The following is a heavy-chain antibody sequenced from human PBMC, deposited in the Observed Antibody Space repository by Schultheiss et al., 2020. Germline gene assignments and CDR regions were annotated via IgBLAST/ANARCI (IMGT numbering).Heavy chain of an antibody. CDR2: ISSSSSYI. CDR1: GFTFSSYE. D-gene: IGHD5-24*01. J-gene: IGHJ4*02. CDR3: ASSSRDGYNGAFDY. Sequence: GGSLRLSRAASGFTFSSYEMNWVRQAPGKGLEWVSSISSSSSYIYYADSVKGRFTISRDNAKNSLYLQMNSLRAEDTAVYYCASSSRDGYNGAFDYWGQGTLVTVSS. V-gene: IGHV3-21*04.